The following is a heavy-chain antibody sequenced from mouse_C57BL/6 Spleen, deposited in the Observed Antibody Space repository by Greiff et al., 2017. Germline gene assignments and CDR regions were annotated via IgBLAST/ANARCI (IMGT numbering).Heavy chain of an antibody. CDR1: GYSFTDYN. CDR3: ARQEYYGSSYGFDY. D-gene: IGHD1-1*01. V-gene: IGHV1-39*01. CDR2: INPNYGTT. Sequence: EVQLQQSGPELVKPGASVKISCKASGYSFTDYNMNWVKQSNGKSLEWIGVINPNYGTTSYNQKFKGKATLTVDQSTSTAYMQLNSLTSEDSAVYYCARQEYYGSSYGFDYWGQGTTLTVSS. J-gene: IGHJ2*01.